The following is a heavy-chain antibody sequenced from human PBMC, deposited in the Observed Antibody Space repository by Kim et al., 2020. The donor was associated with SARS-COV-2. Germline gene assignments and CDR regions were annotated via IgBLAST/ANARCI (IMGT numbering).Heavy chain of an antibody. V-gene: IGHV4-34*01. J-gene: IGHJ5*02. D-gene: IGHD4-17*01. CDR1: GGSFSGYY. CDR3: ARSGDYGPGNWFDP. CDR2: INHSGST. Sequence: SETLSLTCAVYGGSFSGYYWSWIRQPPGKGLEWIGEINHSGSTNYNPSLKSRVTISVDTSKNQFSLKLSSVTAADTAVYYCARSGDYGPGNWFDPWGQGTLVTVSS.